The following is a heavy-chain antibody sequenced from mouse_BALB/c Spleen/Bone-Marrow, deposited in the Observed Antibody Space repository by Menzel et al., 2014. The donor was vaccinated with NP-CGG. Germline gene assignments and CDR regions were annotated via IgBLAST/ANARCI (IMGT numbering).Heavy chain of an antibody. CDR3: ARLGYYGGFAY. J-gene: IGHJ3*01. D-gene: IGHD2-3*01. CDR2: INPDSTTI. CDR1: GFDFSRYW. Sequence: EVQLVESGGGLVQPRGSLKLSCAASGFDFSRYWMGWVRQAPGKGLGWIGKINPDSTTINYTPSLKYKFIISRDNAKNTLFLQMSNVRSEDTALYYCARLGYYGGFAYWGQGTLVTVSA. V-gene: IGHV4-1*02.